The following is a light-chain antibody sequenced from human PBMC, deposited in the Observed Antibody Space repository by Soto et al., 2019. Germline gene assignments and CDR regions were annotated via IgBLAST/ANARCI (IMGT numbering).Light chain of an antibody. CDR2: GVN. J-gene: IGLJ1*01. V-gene: IGLV2-14*02. CDR3: SSYTNINTRACV. Sequence: QSALTQPASVSGSPGQSITISCTGTTSDIGSYDLVSWYRQHPGEAPSLLIYGVNKRPSGVSNRFSGSKSGNTASLTISGLQAEDEAEYYCSSYTNINTRACVFGTGTQLTVL. CDR1: TSDIGSYDL.